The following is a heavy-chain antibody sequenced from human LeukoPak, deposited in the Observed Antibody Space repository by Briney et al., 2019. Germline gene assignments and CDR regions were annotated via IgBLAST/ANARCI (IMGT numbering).Heavy chain of an antibody. J-gene: IGHJ6*02. D-gene: IGHD3-10*01. V-gene: IGHV4-61*02. CDR2: MFTSGTT. CDR3: AREVPFYGLDV. CDR1: GGSIRSGSYY. Sequence: SQTLSLTCTVSGGSIRSGSYYWSWIRQPAWKGLEWIGRMFTSGTTNYNPSLKSRVTMSEDTSNNQFSLRLRSVTAADTAVYYCAREVPFYGLDVWGQGTTVTVSS.